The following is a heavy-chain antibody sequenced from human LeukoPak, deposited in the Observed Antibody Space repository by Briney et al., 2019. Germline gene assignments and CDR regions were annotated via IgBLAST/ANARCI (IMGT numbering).Heavy chain of an antibody. V-gene: IGHV3-9*01. CDR1: GFTFSSYS. D-gene: IGHD6-13*01. CDR3: AKDLELGSSRWSTFHI. CDR2: ISWNSGRI. J-gene: IGHJ3*02. Sequence: PGGSLRLSCAASGFTFSSYSMNWVRQAPGKGLEWVSYISWNSGRIDYVDSVKGRFTISRDNAKNSLYLQMNSLRDEDTALYYCAKDLELGSSRWSTFHIWGQGTMVIVSS.